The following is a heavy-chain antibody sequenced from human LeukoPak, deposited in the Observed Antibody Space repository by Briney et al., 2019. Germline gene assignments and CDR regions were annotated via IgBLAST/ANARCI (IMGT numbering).Heavy chain of an antibody. CDR3: ARGPVATIGSYYYGMDV. CDR1: GFTFSSYD. D-gene: IGHD5-12*01. V-gene: IGHV3-13*01. CDR2: IGTAGDT. J-gene: IGHJ6*02. Sequence: AEGSLRLSCAASGFTFSSYDMHWVRQATGKGLEWVSAIGTAGDTYYPGSVKGRFTISRENAKNSLYLQMNSLRAGDTAVYYCARGPVATIGSYYYGMDVWGQGTTVTVSS.